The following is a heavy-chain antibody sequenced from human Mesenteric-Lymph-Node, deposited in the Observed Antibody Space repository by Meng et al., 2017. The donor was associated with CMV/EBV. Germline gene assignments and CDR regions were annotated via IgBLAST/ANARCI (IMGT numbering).Heavy chain of an antibody. V-gene: IGHV4-39*07. J-gene: IGHJ5*02. CDR2: IYHTGST. CDR3: AREIRGFDP. CDR1: GGSISSSSYY. Sequence: SETLSLTCTVSGGSISSSSYYWGWIRQPPGRGLEWIGTIYHTGSTYYSPSLKSRVTISVDTSKNQFSLKLTSVTAADTAVYYCAREIRGFDPWGQGTLVTVSS.